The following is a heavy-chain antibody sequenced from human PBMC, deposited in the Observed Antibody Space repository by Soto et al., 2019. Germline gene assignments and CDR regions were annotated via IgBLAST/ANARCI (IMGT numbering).Heavy chain of an antibody. D-gene: IGHD3-3*01. CDR3: ARKDNVGYYPH. CDR1: GDSFIGIYH. J-gene: IGHJ4*02. V-gene: IGHV4-38-2*01. Sequence: PSETLSLACAVAGDSFIGIYHLGWIRQSPGRGLEWIASIYHTGTTYYTPSLESRVTISVDTSKNQFSLRLSSVTAADAAVYFCARKDNVGYYPHLGQGKRVSVPS. CDR2: IYHTGTT.